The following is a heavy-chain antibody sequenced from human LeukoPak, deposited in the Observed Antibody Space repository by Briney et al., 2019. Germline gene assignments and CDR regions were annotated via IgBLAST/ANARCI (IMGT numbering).Heavy chain of an antibody. V-gene: IGHV3-21*04. CDR3: AKESGVTAVGIKPCFDY. CDR1: GFTFSSYS. D-gene: IGHD6-13*01. CDR2: ISSSSSYI. J-gene: IGHJ4*02. Sequence: GGSLRLSCAASGFTFSSYSMNWVRQAPGKGLEWVSSISSSSSYIYYADSVKGRFTISRDNAKNSLYLQMNSLRAEDTAVLYCAKESGVTAVGIKPCFDYWGQGTLVTVSS.